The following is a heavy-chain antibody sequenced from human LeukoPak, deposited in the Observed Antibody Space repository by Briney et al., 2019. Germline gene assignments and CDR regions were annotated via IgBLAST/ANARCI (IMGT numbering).Heavy chain of an antibody. CDR2: MNPNSGDT. D-gene: IGHD6-13*01. J-gene: IGHJ3*02. CDR3: ARDMRGAAAADDAFDI. Sequence: ASVKVSCKASGYTFTSCDINWVRQATGQGLEWMGWMNPNSGDTGYAQNFQGRVTIPRETSITTDYMELSSLRSEDTAVYYCARDMRGAAAADDAFDIWGQGTMVTVSS. CDR1: GYTFTSCD. V-gene: IGHV1-8*03.